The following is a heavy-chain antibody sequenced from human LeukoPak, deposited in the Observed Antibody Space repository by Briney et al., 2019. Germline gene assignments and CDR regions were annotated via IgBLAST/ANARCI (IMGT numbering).Heavy chain of an antibody. CDR1: GYTFTGYY. D-gene: IGHD2-2*01. J-gene: IGHJ4*02. Sequence: GASVKVSCKASGYTFTGYYIHWVRQAPGQGVEWMGWINPYSGDTNYAQKFQGRVTMTRDTSISTAYMELSRLRSDDTAVYYCARPSSYILIIPAAFDYWGQGTLVTVSS. CDR3: ARPSSYILIIPAAFDY. V-gene: IGHV1-2*02. CDR2: INPYSGDT.